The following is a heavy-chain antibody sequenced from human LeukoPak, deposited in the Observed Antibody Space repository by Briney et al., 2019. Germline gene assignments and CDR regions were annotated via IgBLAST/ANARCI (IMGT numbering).Heavy chain of an antibody. J-gene: IGHJ5*01. CDR3: TRDSRTYNWFDS. Sequence: GGSLKLSRAASGFTFSGSAIHWVRQSSGKGLEWVGQIEKKDKGYATATAYAASVQARFTISTHNSIDTAYLQMKSLKTEDTALYYFTRDSRTYNWFDSWGQGTLVTVSS. V-gene: IGHV3-73*01. CDR2: IEKKDKGYATAT. D-gene: IGHD3-22*01. CDR1: GFTFSGSA.